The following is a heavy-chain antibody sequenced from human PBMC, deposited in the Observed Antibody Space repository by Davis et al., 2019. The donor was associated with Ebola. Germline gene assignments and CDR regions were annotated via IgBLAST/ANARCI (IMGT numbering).Heavy chain of an antibody. Sequence: PGRSLRLSCTASGFTFNSYAMSWVRQAPGKGLEWVSSISGTGATRYFADSVKGRFTISRDNSKSTLYLEMDDLRAEDTAVYYCAKGLSEYCSASSCLIGLFDHWGQGHLVTVS. CDR2: ISGTGATR. CDR3: AKGLSEYCSASSCLIGLFDH. J-gene: IGHJ4*02. CDR1: GFTFNSYA. D-gene: IGHD2-15*01. V-gene: IGHV3-23*01.